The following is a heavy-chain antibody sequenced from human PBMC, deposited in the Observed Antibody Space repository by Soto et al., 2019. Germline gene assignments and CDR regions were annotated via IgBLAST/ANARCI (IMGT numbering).Heavy chain of an antibody. Sequence: SETLSLTCTVSGGSISSYYWSWIRQPPGKGLEWIGYIYYSGSTNYNPSLKSRVTISVDTSKNQFSLKLSSVTAADTAVYYCARVFGSGSYSYYYYGMD. CDR2: IYYSGST. D-gene: IGHD3-10*01. CDR3: ARVFGSGSYSYYYYGMD. V-gene: IGHV4-59*01. J-gene: IGHJ6*01. CDR1: GGSISSYY.